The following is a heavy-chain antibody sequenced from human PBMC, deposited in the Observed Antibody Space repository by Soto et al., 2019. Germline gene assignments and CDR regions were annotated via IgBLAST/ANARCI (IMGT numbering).Heavy chain of an antibody. Sequence: GGSLRLSCAASGFTFSSYAMSWVRQAPGKGLEWVSAISGSGGSTYYADSVKGRFTISRDNSKNTLYLQMNSLRAEDTAVYYCAKHSPGYCSSTSCYYFDYWGQGTLVTVSS. J-gene: IGHJ4*02. CDR2: ISGSGGST. D-gene: IGHD2-2*01. CDR1: GFTFSSYA. CDR3: AKHSPGYCSSTSCYYFDY. V-gene: IGHV3-23*01.